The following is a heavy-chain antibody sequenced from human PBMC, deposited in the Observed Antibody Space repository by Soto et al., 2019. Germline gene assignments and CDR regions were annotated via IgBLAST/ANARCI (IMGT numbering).Heavy chain of an antibody. CDR1: GLTMSTYA. Sequence: PGGSLRLSCAGNGLTMSTYAMSWVRQAPGKGLEWVSTIAGVDIFYADSVQGRFTISIDNSKNLLFLQMNSLTADDTATYYCAKDHFTGNGIYDGFDVWGQGTRVTVSS. CDR2: IAGVDI. CDR3: AKDHFTGNGIYDGFDV. V-gene: IGHV3-23*01. J-gene: IGHJ3*01. D-gene: IGHD1-20*01.